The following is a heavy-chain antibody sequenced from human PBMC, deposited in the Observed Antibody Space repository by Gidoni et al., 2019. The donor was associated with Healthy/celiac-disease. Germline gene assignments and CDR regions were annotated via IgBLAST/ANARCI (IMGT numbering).Heavy chain of an antibody. J-gene: IGHJ4*02. CDR2: ISYDGRNK. CDR1: GFTFSSYG. CDR3: AKDGPVEMATIFAGYFDY. V-gene: IGHV3-30*18. Sequence: QVQLVESGGGVVQPGRSLRLSCAASGFTFSSYGMHWVRQAPGKGLEWVAVISYDGRNKYYADSVKGRFTISRDNSKNTLYLQMNSLRAEDTAVYYCAKDGPVEMATIFAGYFDYWGQGTLVTVSS. D-gene: IGHD3-3*01.